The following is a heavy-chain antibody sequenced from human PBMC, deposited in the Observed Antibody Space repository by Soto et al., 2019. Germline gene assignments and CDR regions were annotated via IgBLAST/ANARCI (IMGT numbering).Heavy chain of an antibody. CDR1: GGSVSGYY. CDR3: GPQDVVPRLQKCMGV. Sequence: SETLSLTCTVSGGSVSGYYWSWIRQPPGKGLEWIGYNFYRGTTLYTPSLKSRVSTSVDTSKNQFYLNLSSVTAADTAICYCGPQDVVPRLQKCMGVWGQGTMVTVFS. J-gene: IGHJ6*02. CDR2: NFYRGTT. D-gene: IGHD5-18*01. V-gene: IGHV4-59*02.